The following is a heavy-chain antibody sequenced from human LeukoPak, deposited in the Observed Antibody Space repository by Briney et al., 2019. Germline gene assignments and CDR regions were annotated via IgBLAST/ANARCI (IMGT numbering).Heavy chain of an antibody. D-gene: IGHD6-19*01. J-gene: IGHJ5*02. CDR2: ISAYNGNT. CDR1: GYTFTSYD. V-gene: IGHV1-18*01. Sequence: ASVTVSCTASGYTFTSYDINWVRQATGQGLEWMGWISAYNGNTNYAQKLQGRVTMTTDTSTSTAYMELRSLRSDDTAVYYCARDPNTLIAVAGSNWFDPWGQGTLVTVSS. CDR3: ARDPNTLIAVAGSNWFDP.